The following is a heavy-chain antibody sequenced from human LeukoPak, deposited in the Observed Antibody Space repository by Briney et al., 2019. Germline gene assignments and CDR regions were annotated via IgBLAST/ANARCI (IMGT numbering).Heavy chain of an antibody. CDR3: VKGFDYGDLRSNWFDP. D-gene: IGHD4-17*01. CDR2: I. J-gene: IGHJ5*02. CDR1: GLSFTTYR. Sequence: GGSLRLSCAASGLSFTTYRMIWVRQAPGKGLEWVSAINYADSVKGRFTISRDNTKNSLYLQMSSLRAEDTALYYCVKGFDYGDLRSNWFDPWGQGTLVTVSS. V-gene: IGHV3-21*01.